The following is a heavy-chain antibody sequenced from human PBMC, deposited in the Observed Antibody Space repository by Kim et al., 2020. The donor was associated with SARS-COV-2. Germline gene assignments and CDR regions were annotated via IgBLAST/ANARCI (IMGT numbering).Heavy chain of an antibody. Sequence: YHPSLKSRVTISVDKSKNQFSLKLSSVTAADTAVYYCARGGYSGYDTLDYWGQGTLVTVSS. V-gene: IGHV4-4*02. D-gene: IGHD5-12*01. CDR3: ARGGYSGYDTLDY. J-gene: IGHJ4*02.